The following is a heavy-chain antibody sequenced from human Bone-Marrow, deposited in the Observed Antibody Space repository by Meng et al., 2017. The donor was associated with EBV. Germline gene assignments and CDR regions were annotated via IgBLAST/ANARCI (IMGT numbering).Heavy chain of an antibody. D-gene: IGHD5-18*01. Sequence: QVDRFQSGDEIKQSAASARVSCKASGYTFIGSFMHWVREAPGQGLEWVGRINPKTGDSDLSPKFQGRVSLTRDTSTGTAYMDFSSLQSADTAVYFCATPLETTMAPDHWGQGTLVTVSS. CDR1: GYTFIGSF. J-gene: IGHJ4*02. CDR2: INPKTGDS. CDR3: ATPLETTMAPDH. V-gene: IGHV1-2*06.